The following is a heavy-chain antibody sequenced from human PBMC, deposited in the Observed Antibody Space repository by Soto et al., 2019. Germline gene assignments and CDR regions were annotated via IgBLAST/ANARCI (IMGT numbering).Heavy chain of an antibody. V-gene: IGHV3-23*01. CDR1: GFSFNLYA. J-gene: IGHJ4*02. Sequence: EVQLLESGGGLVQPGESLRLSCAASGFSFNLYAMTWVRQAPGKGLEWVSTISGTGSTYYADSVKGRFTISRDNSKATVYLQMNNLRAEDTAVYYCAKRDGAAAAGIDYWGQGNLVTVSS. D-gene: IGHD6-13*01. CDR2: ISGTGST. CDR3: AKRDGAAAAGIDY.